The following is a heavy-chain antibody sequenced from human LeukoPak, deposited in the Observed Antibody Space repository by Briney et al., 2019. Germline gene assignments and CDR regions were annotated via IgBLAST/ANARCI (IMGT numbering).Heavy chain of an antibody. Sequence: GGSLRLSCAASGFTFSSYGMSWVRQAPGKGLEWVSAISGSGGSTYYADSVKGRFTISRDNSKNTLYLQMNSLRAEDTAVYYCAIPPAVLWFGELVDYFRQGPLLTYSS. D-gene: IGHD3-10*01. V-gene: IGHV3-23*01. J-gene: IGHJ4*02. CDR1: GFTFSSYG. CDR3: AIPPAVLWFGELVDY. CDR2: ISGSGGST.